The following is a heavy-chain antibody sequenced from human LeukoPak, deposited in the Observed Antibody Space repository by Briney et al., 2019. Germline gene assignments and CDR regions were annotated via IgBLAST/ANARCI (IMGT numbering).Heavy chain of an antibody. V-gene: IGHV5-51*01. CDR3: VSHGSGIFYKTLSY. CDR2: IYPGDTET. Sequence: GESLKISCKGSGPTFNTYWIGWIRQVPGRGLEWVGIIYPGDTETRYSPSFQGQVTISADKSMNTAYLQWGSLKASDTAMYYCVSHGSGIFYKTLSYWGQGTLVTVSS. J-gene: IGHJ4*02. D-gene: IGHD3-10*01. CDR1: GPTFNTYW.